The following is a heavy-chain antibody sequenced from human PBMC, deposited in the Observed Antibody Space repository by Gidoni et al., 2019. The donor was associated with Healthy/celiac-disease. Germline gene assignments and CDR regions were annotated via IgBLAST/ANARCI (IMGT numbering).Heavy chain of an antibody. J-gene: IGHJ4*02. Sequence: QLQLQESGPGLVKPSATLSLTCTVSGGSISSSSYYWGWIRQPPGKGLEWIGSIYYSGSTYYNPSLKSRVTISVDTSKNQFSLKLSSVTAADTAVYYCARHWRRQAYYYDSSDPGFDYWGQGTLVTVSS. V-gene: IGHV4-39*01. CDR1: GGSISSSSYY. D-gene: IGHD3-22*01. CDR3: ARHWRRQAYYYDSSDPGFDY. CDR2: IYYSGST.